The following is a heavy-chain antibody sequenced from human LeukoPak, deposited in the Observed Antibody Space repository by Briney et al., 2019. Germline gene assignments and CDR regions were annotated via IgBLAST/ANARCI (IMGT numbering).Heavy chain of an antibody. D-gene: IGHD3-16*01. CDR2: ISYDGSNK. Sequence: GGSLRLSCAASGLTFGSYAMHWVRQAPGKGLEWVAVISYDGSNKYYADSVKGRFTISRDNSKNTLYLQMNSLRAEDTAVYYCARDWGWSGGSFDYWGQGTLVTVSS. CDR1: GLTFGSYA. CDR3: ARDWGWSGGSFDY. J-gene: IGHJ4*02. V-gene: IGHV3-30*04.